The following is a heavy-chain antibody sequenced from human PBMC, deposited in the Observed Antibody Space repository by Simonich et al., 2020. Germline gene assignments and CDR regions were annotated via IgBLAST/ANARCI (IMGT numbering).Heavy chain of an antibody. D-gene: IGHD2-21*01. J-gene: IGHJ3*02. V-gene: IGHV1-2*02. CDR2: INPTSGGT. Sequence: QVQLVQSGAEVKKPGASVKVSCKASGYTFTGYYMHWVRQAPGQGLEWMGWINPTSGGTNYEQKCQGRVPMTRDTSISTAYMELSRLRSDDTAVYYCARNGLVGILKAFDIWGQGTMVTVSS. CDR1: GYTFTGYY. CDR3: ARNGLVGILKAFDI.